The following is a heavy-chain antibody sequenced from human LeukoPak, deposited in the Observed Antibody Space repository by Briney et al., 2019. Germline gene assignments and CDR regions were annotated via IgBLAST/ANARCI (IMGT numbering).Heavy chain of an antibody. Sequence: ASVKVSCKASGYTFTSYDINWVRQATGQGLEWMGWMNPNSGNTGYAQKFQGRVTMTRNTSISTAYMELSSLRSEDTAVYYCASTVTTPGYYYYMDVWGKETTVTVSS. CDR3: ASTVTTPGYYYYMDV. J-gene: IGHJ6*03. CDR2: MNPNSGNT. CDR1: GYTFTSYD. D-gene: IGHD4-11*01. V-gene: IGHV1-8*01.